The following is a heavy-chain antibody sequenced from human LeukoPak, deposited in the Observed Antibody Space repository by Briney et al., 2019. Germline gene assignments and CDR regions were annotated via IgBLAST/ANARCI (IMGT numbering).Heavy chain of an antibody. V-gene: IGHV3-21*01. D-gene: IGHD2-15*01. CDR1: GFTFSSYS. CDR2: ISSSSYI. J-gene: IGHJ6*02. CDR3: ARDVVAAFYYYYGMDV. Sequence: PGGSLRLSCAASGFTFSSYSMNWVRQAPGKGLEWVSSISSSSYIYYADSVKGRFTISRDNAKNSLYLQMNSLRAEDTAVYYCARDVVAAFYYYYGMDVWGQGTTVTVSS.